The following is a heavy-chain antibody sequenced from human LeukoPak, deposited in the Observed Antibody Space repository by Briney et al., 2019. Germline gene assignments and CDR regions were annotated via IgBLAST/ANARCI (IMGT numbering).Heavy chain of an antibody. D-gene: IGHD2-8*01. V-gene: IGHV3-33*01. CDR3: ARDRHCANGVCHSPPGMDV. CDR2: IWFDGKNE. Sequence: GGSLRLSCAASGFTFSSYGMHWVRLAPGKGLEWVADIWFDGKNEHFADSVKGRFTISRDNSKNTMYLQINSLRAEDTAVYYCARDRHCANGVCHSPPGMDVWGQGTTVTVSS. J-gene: IGHJ6*02. CDR1: GFTFSSYG.